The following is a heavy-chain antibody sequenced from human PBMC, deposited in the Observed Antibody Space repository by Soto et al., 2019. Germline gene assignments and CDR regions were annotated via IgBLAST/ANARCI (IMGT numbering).Heavy chain of an antibody. CDR3: ARVGIVVVPASPLDGMDV. V-gene: IGHV1-46*01. CDR1: GYTFTSYY. Sequence: ASVKVSCKASGYTFTSYYMHWVRQAPGQGLEWMGIINPSGGSTSYAQKFQGRVTMTRDTSTSTVYMELSSLRSEDTAVYYCARVGIVVVPASPLDGMDVWGQGTTVNVSS. D-gene: IGHD2-2*01. J-gene: IGHJ6*02. CDR2: INPSGGST.